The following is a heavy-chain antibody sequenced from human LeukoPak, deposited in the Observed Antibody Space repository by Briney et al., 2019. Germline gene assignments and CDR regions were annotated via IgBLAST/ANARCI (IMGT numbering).Heavy chain of an antibody. D-gene: IGHD6-19*01. CDR2: ISGSGGST. V-gene: IGHV3-23*01. CDR1: GFTFSSYF. J-gene: IGHJ4*02. CDR3: AKSEQWLIVAFDY. Sequence: PGGSLRLSCAASGFTFSSYFMSWLRQAPPKGLAWVSAISGSGGSTYYADSVKGRFTISRDNSKNTLYLQMNSLRAEDTAVYYCAKSEQWLIVAFDYWGQGTLVTASS.